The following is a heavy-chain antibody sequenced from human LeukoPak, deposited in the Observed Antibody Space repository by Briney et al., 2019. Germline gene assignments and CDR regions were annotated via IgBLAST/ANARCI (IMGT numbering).Heavy chain of an antibody. CDR3: ARRGGSSSGNYYYYYMDV. V-gene: IGHV1-69*01. CDR1: GGTFSSYA. CDR2: IIPIFGTA. Sequence: SVKVSCKASGGTFSSYAISWARQAPGQGLEWMGGIIPIFGTANYAQKFQGRVTITADESTSTGYMELSSLRSEDTAVYYCARRGGSSSGNYYYYYMDVWGKGTTVTVSS. D-gene: IGHD6-6*01. J-gene: IGHJ6*03.